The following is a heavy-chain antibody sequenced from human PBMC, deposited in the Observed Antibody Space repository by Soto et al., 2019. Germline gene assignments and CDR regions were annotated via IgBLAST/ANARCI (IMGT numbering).Heavy chain of an antibody. D-gene: IGHD3-10*01. V-gene: IGHV3-23*01. CDR2: ISGSGGST. Sequence: ESGGGLVQPGGSLRLSCAASGFTFRSYSMNWVRQAPGKGLEWVSAISGSGGSTYYADSVKGRFTISRDNSKNTLYLQMNSLRAEDTAVYYCANRITMVRGPPHYWGQGTLVTVSS. J-gene: IGHJ4*02. CDR1: GFTFRSYS. CDR3: ANRITMVRGPPHY.